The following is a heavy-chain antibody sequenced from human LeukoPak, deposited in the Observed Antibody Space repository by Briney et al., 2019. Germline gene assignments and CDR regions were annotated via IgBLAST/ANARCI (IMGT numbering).Heavy chain of an antibody. V-gene: IGHV4-39*01. D-gene: IGHD4-17*01. J-gene: IGHJ6*03. Sequence: SETLSLTCTVSGGSISNSDYYWGWIRQPPGKGLECIGGISYSGSSYYNPSLKSRVTISVDTSKNQFSLKVNSVTAADTAVYYCARHHPTVTPYYMDVWGKGTTVTISS. CDR2: ISYSGSS. CDR1: GGSISNSDYY. CDR3: ARHHPTVTPYYMDV.